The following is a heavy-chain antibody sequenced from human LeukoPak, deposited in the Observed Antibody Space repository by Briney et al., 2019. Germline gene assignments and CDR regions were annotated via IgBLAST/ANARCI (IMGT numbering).Heavy chain of an antibody. V-gene: IGHV3-9*01. CDR2: ISWNSGSI. CDR1: GFTFDDYA. J-gene: IGHJ4*02. D-gene: IGHD3-10*01. CDR3: ARQYYGSGSYRSRLYYFDY. Sequence: GGSLRLSCAASGFTFDDYAMHWVRQAPGKGLEWVSGISWNSGSIGYADSVKGRFTISRDNAKNSLYLQMNSLRAEDTALYYCARQYYGSGSYRSRLYYFDYWGQGTLVTVSS.